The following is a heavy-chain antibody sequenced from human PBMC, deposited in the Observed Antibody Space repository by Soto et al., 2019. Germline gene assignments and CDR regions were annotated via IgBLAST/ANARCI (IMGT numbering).Heavy chain of an antibody. CDR1: GFAFDDYG. J-gene: IGHJ5*02. D-gene: IGHD3-10*01. Sequence: GGSLRLSCAASGFAFDDYGMSWVRQAPGKGLEWVSGINWNGGSTGYADSVKGRFTISRDNAKNSLYLQMNSLRAEDTALYYCARDPPYYYGSGSYWFDPWGQGTLVTVSS. CDR3: ARDPPYYYGSGSYWFDP. CDR2: INWNGGST. V-gene: IGHV3-20*04.